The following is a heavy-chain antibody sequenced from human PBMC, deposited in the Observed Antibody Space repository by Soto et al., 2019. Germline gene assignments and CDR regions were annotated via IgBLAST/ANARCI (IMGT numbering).Heavy chain of an antibody. CDR1: GGTFSSYT. J-gene: IGHJ6*03. V-gene: IGHV1-69*08. Sequence: QVQLVQSGAEVKKPGSSVKASCKASGGTFSSYTISWVRQAPGQGLEWMGRIIPILGIANYAQKFQGRVTITADKSTSTAYMELSSLRSEDTALYYCTRDGEYCSSTSCSPYYYMDVWGKGTTVTVSS. CDR2: IIPILGIA. CDR3: TRDGEYCSSTSCSPYYYMDV. D-gene: IGHD2-2*01.